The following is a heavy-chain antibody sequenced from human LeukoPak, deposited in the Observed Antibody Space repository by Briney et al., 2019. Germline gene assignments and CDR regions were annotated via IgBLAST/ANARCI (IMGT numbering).Heavy chain of an antibody. Sequence: GGSLRLSCAASGFTFSSHWMSWVRQAPGKGLQWVSYISSSGSTIYYAASVKGRFTISRDNAKSSLYLQMNSLRAEDTAVYYCAREGRGIDHTFDIWGQGTMVTVSS. CDR1: GFTFSSHW. CDR3: AREGRGIDHTFDI. V-gene: IGHV3-48*03. J-gene: IGHJ3*02. CDR2: ISSSGSTI. D-gene: IGHD2-21*01.